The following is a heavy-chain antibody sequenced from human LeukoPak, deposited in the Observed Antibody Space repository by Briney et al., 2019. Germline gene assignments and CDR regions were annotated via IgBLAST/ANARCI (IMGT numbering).Heavy chain of an antibody. D-gene: IGHD3-10*01. V-gene: IGHV3-23*01. CDR2: ISGSGGST. CDR3: AKAMVRGVSIVQTDY. CDR1: GFTFSSYA. Sequence: GGSLRLSRAASGFTFSSYAMSWVRQAPGKGLEWVSAISGSGGSTYYADSVKGRFTISRDNSKNTLYLQMNSLRAEDTAAYYCAKAMVRGVSIVQTDYWGQGTLVTVSS. J-gene: IGHJ4*02.